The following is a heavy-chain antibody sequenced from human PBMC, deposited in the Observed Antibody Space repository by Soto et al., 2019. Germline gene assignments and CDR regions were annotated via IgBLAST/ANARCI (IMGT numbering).Heavy chain of an antibody. J-gene: IGHJ5*02. CDR2: INPNGGST. Sequence: WACHETGHGLEWMGVINPNGGSTRFAQKFQGRVTMTSDTSTSTVYMELRGLTSEDTAVYYCARSSWGVLGIIIDGTTVSAPWGQGTLVTVSP. V-gene: IGHV1-46*01. D-gene: IGHD3-10*01. CDR3: ARSSWGVLGIIIDGTTVSAP.